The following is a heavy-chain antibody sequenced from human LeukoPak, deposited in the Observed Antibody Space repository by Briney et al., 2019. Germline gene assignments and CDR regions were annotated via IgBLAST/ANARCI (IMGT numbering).Heavy chain of an antibody. CDR3: ARGPRIAVAGTGGWFDP. D-gene: IGHD6-19*01. Sequence: PSETLSLTCTVSGGSISSSSYYWGWIRQPPGKGLEWIGSIYYSGSTYYNPSLKSRVTISVDTSKNQFSLKLSSVTAADTAVYYCARGPRIAVAGTGGWFDPWGQGTLVTVSS. CDR2: IYYSGST. J-gene: IGHJ5*02. CDR1: GGSISSSSYY. V-gene: IGHV4-39*01.